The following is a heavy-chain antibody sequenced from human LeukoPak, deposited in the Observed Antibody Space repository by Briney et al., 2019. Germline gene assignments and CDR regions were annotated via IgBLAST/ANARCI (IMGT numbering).Heavy chain of an antibody. CDR3: ASRKLGNDY. J-gene: IGHJ4*02. CDR1: GGSVSDYY. V-gene: IGHV4-59*02. CDR2: IYRTGST. Sequence: SETLSLTCTISGGSVSDYYWSWIRQSPGKGLEWIGYIYRTGSTSYSPSLKSRVTISADTSQNQFSLKLSSVTAADTAVYYCASRKLGNDYWGQGTLVTVSS. D-gene: IGHD7-27*01.